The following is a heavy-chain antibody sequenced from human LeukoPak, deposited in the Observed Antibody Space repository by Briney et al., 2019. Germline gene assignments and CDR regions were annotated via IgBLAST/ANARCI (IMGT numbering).Heavy chain of an antibody. Sequence: GGSLRLSCAASGFTFSSYAMSWVRQAPGKGLEWVSSLTGTDGSTYYADSVKGRFTISRDNSKNTLYPQMNSLRADDTALYYCAKVGTTFYYYYMDVWGKGTTVTVSS. CDR2: LTGTDGST. CDR3: AKVGTTFYYYYMDV. V-gene: IGHV3-23*01. CDR1: GFTFSSYA. J-gene: IGHJ6*03. D-gene: IGHD1-7*01.